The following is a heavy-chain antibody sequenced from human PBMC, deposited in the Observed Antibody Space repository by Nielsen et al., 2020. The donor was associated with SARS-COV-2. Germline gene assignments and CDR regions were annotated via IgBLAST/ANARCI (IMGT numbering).Heavy chain of an antibody. D-gene: IGHD6-6*01. CDR1: GGTFSSYA. Sequence: SVKVSCKASGGTFSSYAISWVRQAPGQGLEWMGGIIPIFGTANFAQKFQGRVTITADESTSTAYMELSSLRSEDTAVYYCAREISIAGRRTDAYYYYYVDVWGKGTTVTVSS. V-gene: IGHV1-69*13. CDR2: IIPIFGTA. J-gene: IGHJ6*03. CDR3: AREISIAGRRTDAYYYYYVDV.